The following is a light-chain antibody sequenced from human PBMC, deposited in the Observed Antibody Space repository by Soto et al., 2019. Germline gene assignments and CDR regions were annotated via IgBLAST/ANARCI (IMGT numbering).Light chain of an antibody. CDR2: GAS. J-gene: IGKJ1*01. Sequence: DIQMSQSPSSLSASIGDRVTITCRASQGISEYLAWYQQRPGNAPNLLIYGASILQSGVPSRFSGSGSGTHFTLTISRLQPEDVATYYCHSYNSIPRTFGQGTTVEIK. CDR1: QGISEY. V-gene: IGKV1-27*01. CDR3: HSYNSIPRT.